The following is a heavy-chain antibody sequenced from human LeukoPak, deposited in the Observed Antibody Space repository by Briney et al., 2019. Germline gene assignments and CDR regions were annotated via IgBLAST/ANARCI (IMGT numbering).Heavy chain of an antibody. CDR2: INHSGST. Sequence: SETLSLTCAVCGGSFSGYYWSWIRQPPGKGLEWIGEINHSGSTNYNPSLKSRVTISVDTSKNQFSLNLSSVTAADMAVYYCARDNGDYWFDPWGQGTLVTVSS. D-gene: IGHD4-17*01. V-gene: IGHV4-34*01. CDR3: ARDNGDYWFDP. CDR1: GGSFSGYY. J-gene: IGHJ5*02.